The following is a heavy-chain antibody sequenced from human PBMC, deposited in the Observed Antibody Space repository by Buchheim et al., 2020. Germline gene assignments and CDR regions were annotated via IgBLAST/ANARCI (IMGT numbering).Heavy chain of an antibody. CDR3: ARGDSYSNYEPMDGMDV. CDR2: IYYSGST. D-gene: IGHD4-11*01. Sequence: QVQLQESGPGLVKPSQTLSLTCTVPGGSISSGDYYWSWIRQPPGKGLEWIWYIYYSGSTYYNPSLKSPLTISVDTSKHQFSLKLSSVTAADTAVYYCARGDSYSNYEPMDGMDVWGQGTT. J-gene: IGHJ6*02. CDR1: GGSISSGDYY. V-gene: IGHV4-30-4*01.